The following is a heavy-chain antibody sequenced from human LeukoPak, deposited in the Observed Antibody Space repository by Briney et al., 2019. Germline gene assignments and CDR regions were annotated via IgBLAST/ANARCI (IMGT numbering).Heavy chain of an antibody. J-gene: IGHJ6*03. V-gene: IGHV3-23*01. D-gene: IGHD5-12*01. CDR1: GFTFTTYA. Sequence: GGSLRLSCGASGFTFTTYAMTWVRQAPGKGLEWVSSITGSGGSTYYGDSVRGRFTISRDNSKNTLYLQMNSLRAEDTARYFCAKGGYDYGYYYYYYMDVWGKGTTVTISS. CDR3: AKGGYDYGYYYYYYMDV. CDR2: ITGSGGST.